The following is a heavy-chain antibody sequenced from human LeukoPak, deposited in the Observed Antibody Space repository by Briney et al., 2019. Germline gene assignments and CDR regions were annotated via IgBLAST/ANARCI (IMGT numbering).Heavy chain of an antibody. Sequence: ASVKVSCKASGYTFTGYYMHWVRQAPGQGLEWMGWINPNSGGTNYAQKFQGRVTMTRDTSISTAYMELSRLRSDDTAVYYRARGPPVEGYCSGGSCKDAFDIWGQGTMVTGSS. D-gene: IGHD2-15*01. V-gene: IGHV1-2*02. CDR3: ARGPPVEGYCSGGSCKDAFDI. CDR2: INPNSGGT. CDR1: GYTFTGYY. J-gene: IGHJ3*02.